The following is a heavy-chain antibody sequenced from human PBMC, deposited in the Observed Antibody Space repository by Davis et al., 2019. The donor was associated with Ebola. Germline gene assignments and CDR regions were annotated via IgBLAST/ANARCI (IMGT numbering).Heavy chain of an antibody. V-gene: IGHV3-23*01. D-gene: IGHD3-16*01. CDR2: ISGSGKTT. J-gene: IGHJ5*02. Sequence: GGSLRLSCAVSGFNFSHYAMSWVRQAPGKGLEWVACISGSGKTTYYADSVEGRFNISRDNSKNTLSLQMNRVRGEDSAVYYCAKDKGFWVPPDWFGPWGQGVQVTVSS. CDR3: AKDKGFWVPPDWFGP. CDR1: GFNFSHYA.